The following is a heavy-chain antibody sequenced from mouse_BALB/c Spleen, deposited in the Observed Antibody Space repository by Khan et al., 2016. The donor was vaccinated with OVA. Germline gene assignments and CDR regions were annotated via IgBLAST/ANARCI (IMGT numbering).Heavy chain of an antibody. V-gene: IGHV3-1*02. CDR3: ARDGNYMDY. CDR1: GYSITSGYS. Sequence: EVQLEESGPDLVKPSQSLSLTCTVTGYSITSGYSWHWIRQFPGNKLEWMAYIYFSGSINYSPSLKSRISVTRDTSKKQFFLQLNSVTTEDTATYYCARDGNYMDYWGQGTSVTVSS. J-gene: IGHJ4*01. CDR2: IYFSGSI. D-gene: IGHD2-1*01.